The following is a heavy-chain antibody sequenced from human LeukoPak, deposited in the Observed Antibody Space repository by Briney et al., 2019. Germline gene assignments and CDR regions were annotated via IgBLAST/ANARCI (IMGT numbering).Heavy chain of an antibody. D-gene: IGHD3-3*01. V-gene: IGHV4-34*01. CDR3: ARGYGDFWSGSYGD. CDR1: GGSFSGYY. Sequence: PSETLSLTCAVHGGSFSGYYWSWVRQPPGKGLEWIGEINHSGSTNYNPSLKSRVTISVDTSKNQFSLKLSSVTAADTAVYYCARGYGDFWSGSYGDWGQGTLVTVSS. J-gene: IGHJ4*02. CDR2: INHSGST.